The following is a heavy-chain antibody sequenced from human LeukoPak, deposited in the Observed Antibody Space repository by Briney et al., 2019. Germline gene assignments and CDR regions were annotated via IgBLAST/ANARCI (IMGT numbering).Heavy chain of an antibody. CDR3: ARVWFGVVMGADGMDV. V-gene: IGHV1-18*01. Sequence: ASVKVSCKASGYTFTSYGISWVRQAPGQGLEWMGWISAYNGNTNYAQKLQGRVTMTTDTSTGTAYMELRSLRSDDTAVYYCARVWFGVVMGADGMDVWGQGTTVTVSS. D-gene: IGHD3-3*01. CDR2: ISAYNGNT. CDR1: GYTFTSYG. J-gene: IGHJ6*02.